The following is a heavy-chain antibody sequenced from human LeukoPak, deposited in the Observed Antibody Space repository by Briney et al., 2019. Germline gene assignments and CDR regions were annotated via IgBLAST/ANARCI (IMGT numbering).Heavy chain of an antibody. CDR3: ARAFRDYYDSSGPIPSGY. CDR2: IKQDGSEK. V-gene: IGHV3-7*01. CDR1: GFTFSSYW. Sequence: GGSLRLSCAASGFTFSSYWMSWVRQAPGKGLEWVANIKQDGSEKYYVDSVKGRFTISRDNAKNSLYLQMNSLRAEDTAVYYCARAFRDYYDSSGPIPSGYWGQGTLVTVSS. J-gene: IGHJ4*02. D-gene: IGHD3-22*01.